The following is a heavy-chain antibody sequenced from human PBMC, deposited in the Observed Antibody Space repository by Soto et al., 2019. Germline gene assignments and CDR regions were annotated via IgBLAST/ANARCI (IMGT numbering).Heavy chain of an antibody. CDR3: ATDIGPKVVTAAPNLYYYGMDV. D-gene: IGHD2-2*01. CDR1: GFTFSSYA. Sequence: GGSLRLSCAASGFTFSSYAMSWVRQAPGKGLEWVSAISGSGGSTYYADSVKGRFTISRDNSKNTLYLQMNSLRAEDTAVYYCATDIGPKVVTAAPNLYYYGMDVWGQGTTVTVSS. V-gene: IGHV3-23*01. J-gene: IGHJ6*02. CDR2: ISGSGGST.